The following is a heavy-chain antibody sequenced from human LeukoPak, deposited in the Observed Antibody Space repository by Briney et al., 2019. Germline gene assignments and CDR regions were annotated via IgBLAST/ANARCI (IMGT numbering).Heavy chain of an antibody. J-gene: IGHJ4*02. CDR2: IYHSGST. V-gene: IGHV4-30-2*01. D-gene: IGHD3-9*01. Sequence: PSETLSLTCAVSGGSISSGGYSWSWIRQPPGKGLEWIGYIYHSGSTYYNPSLKSRVTISVDRSKNQFSLKLSSVTAADTAVYYCARLTLLRYFDWLLRNEDYSDYWGQGTLVTVSS. CDR1: GGSISSGGYS. CDR3: ARLTLLRYFDWLLRNEDYSDY.